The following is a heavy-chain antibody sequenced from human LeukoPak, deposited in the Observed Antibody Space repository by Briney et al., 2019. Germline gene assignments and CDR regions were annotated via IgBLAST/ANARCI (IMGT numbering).Heavy chain of an antibody. J-gene: IGHJ4*02. D-gene: IGHD3-22*01. CDR1: GFTFSSYW. V-gene: IGHV3-7*01. CDR3: ARDPLLNYYDSSGYYREDPR. CDR2: IKQDGSEK. Sequence: GGSLRLSCAASGFTFSSYWMSWVRQAPGKGLEWVANIKQDGSEKYYVDSVKGRFTISRDNAKNSLYLQMNSLRAEDTAVYYCARDPLLNYYDSSGYYREDPRWGQGTLVTVSS.